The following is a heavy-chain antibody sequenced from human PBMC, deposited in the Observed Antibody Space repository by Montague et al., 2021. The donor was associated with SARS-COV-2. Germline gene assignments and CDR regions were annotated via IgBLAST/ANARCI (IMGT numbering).Heavy chain of an antibody. CDR3: AKSLSGWDSFDY. D-gene: IGHD6-19*01. V-gene: IGHV3-30*04. Sequence: SLRLSCAASGFTFSRYAMHWVRQAPGKGLEWVAVISYDGSNKYYADSVKGRFTISRDNSKNTLYLQMNSLRAEDTALYYCAKSLSGWDSFDYWGQETLVTVSS. CDR1: GFTFSRYA. J-gene: IGHJ4*02. CDR2: ISYDGSNK.